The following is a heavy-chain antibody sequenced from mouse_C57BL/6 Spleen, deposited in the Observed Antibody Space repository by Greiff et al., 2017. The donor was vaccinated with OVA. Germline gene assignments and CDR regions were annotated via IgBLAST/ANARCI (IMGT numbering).Heavy chain of an antibody. D-gene: IGHD6-1*01. J-gene: IGHJ4*01. V-gene: IGHV5-17*01. Sequence: EVKLMESGGGLVKPGGSLKLSCAASGFTFSDYGMHWVRQAPEKGLEWVAYISSGSSTIYYADTVKGRITISRDNAKNTLFLQMTSLRSEDSAMYYCTGGLTRAMDYWGQGTSVTVSS. CDR3: TGGLTRAMDY. CDR1: GFTFSDYG. CDR2: ISSGSSTI.